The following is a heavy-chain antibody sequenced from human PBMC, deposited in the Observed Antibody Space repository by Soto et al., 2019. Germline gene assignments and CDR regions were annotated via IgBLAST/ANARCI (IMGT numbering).Heavy chain of an antibody. J-gene: IGHJ5*01. V-gene: IGHV1-69*01. Sequence: QVQLVQSGPEVKKPGSSVTLSCKTSGDSFSNYALSWVRQAPGEGLGWMGGIVPIFGTPKYRQTFQDRVRITADESTSTAYMELSGLRPDDTALYFCARVAGFCRRDTCLPFCGFDSWGQGTLVIVSS. CDR1: GDSFSNYA. D-gene: IGHD2-15*01. CDR3: ARVAGFCRRDTCLPFCGFDS. CDR2: IVPIFGTP.